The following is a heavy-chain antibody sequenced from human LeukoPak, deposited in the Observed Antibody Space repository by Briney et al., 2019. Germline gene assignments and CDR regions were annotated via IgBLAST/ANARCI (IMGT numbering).Heavy chain of an antibody. J-gene: IGHJ6*02. CDR3: ARDGEQQLVLRVPYYSYYGMDV. CDR2: ISAYNGNI. Sequence: GASVTVSCKASGYTFTSYGISWVRQAPGQGLEWMGWISAYNGNINYAQKLQGRVTMTTDTSTSTAYMELRSLRSDDTAVYYCARDGEQQLVLRVPYYSYYGMDVWGQGTTVTVSS. CDR1: GYTFTSYG. D-gene: IGHD6-13*01. V-gene: IGHV1-18*01.